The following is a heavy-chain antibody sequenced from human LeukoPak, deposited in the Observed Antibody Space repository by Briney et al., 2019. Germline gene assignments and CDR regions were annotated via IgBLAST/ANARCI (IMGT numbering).Heavy chain of an antibody. D-gene: IGHD3-9*01. Sequence: SETLSLTCAVSGHSISSSNWWSWVRQPPGKGLEWICEIYHSGRTNYNPSLRRRVTISVDKSKNQFSLKLSSVTAADTAVYYCAREDDILTGYYFSRRGGFDYWGQGTLVTVSS. V-gene: IGHV4-4*02. CDR1: GHSISSSNW. CDR2: IYHSGRT. CDR3: AREDDILTGYYFSRRGGFDY. J-gene: IGHJ4*02.